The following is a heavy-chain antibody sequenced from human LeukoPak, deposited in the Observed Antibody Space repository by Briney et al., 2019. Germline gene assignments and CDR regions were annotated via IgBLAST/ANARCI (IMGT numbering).Heavy chain of an antibody. V-gene: IGHV4-4*07. CDR2: IYTSGSP. CDR1: GGSISSYY. CDR3: ARSSSSGWGFRFDP. D-gene: IGHD6-19*01. Sequence: SETLSLTCTVSGGSISSYYWSWIRQSPGKGLEWIGRIYTSGSPNYNPSLKSRVTISVDTSKNQFSLKLSSVTAADTAVYYCARSSSSGWGFRFDPWGQGTLVTVSS. J-gene: IGHJ5*02.